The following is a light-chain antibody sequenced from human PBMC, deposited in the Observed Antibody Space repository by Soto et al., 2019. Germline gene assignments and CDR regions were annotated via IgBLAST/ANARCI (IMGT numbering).Light chain of an antibody. CDR1: QSVGSS. V-gene: IGKV3-11*01. CDR2: DAS. CDR3: QQRSSWPPEPT. Sequence: IVLTQSPAALSLSPGERATLSCRASQSVGSSFAWYQQKAGQAPRLLIYDASNRVTGIPARFSGSGSGTDFTLTIGSLEPEDFAIYYCQQRSSWPPEPTFGGGTKVEI. J-gene: IGKJ4*01.